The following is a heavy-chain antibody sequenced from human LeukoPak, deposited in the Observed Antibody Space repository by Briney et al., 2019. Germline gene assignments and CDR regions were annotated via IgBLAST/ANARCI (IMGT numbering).Heavy chain of an antibody. D-gene: IGHD4-17*01. CDR1: GYTFTGYY. J-gene: IGHJ5*02. Sequence: ASVKVSCKASGYTFTGYYMHWVRQAPGQGLEWMGWINPNSGGTNYAQKFQGRVTMTRDTSISTAYMELSRLRSDDTAVYYCARVYGDYEGSWFDPWGQGTLVTVSS. CDR2: INPNSGGT. V-gene: IGHV1-2*02. CDR3: ARVYGDYEGSWFDP.